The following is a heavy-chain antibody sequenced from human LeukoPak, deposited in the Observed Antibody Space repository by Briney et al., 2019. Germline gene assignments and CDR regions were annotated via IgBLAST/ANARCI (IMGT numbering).Heavy chain of an antibody. CDR1: GFTFSSYV. D-gene: IGHD4-17*01. CDR3: ARVERRTTVTTFFGAFDI. V-gene: IGHV3-30-3*01. Sequence: PGRSLRLSCAASGFTFSSYVMHWVRQAPGKGLEWVAVISYDGSNKYYADSVKGRFTISRDNSKNTLYLQMNSLRAEDTAVYYCARVERRTTVTTFFGAFDIWGQGTMVTVSS. J-gene: IGHJ3*02. CDR2: ISYDGSNK.